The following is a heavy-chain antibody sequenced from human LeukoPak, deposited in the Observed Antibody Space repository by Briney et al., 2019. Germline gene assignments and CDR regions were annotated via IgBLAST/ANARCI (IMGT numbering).Heavy chain of an antibody. D-gene: IGHD1-26*01. V-gene: IGHV4-30-4*01. CDR3: ARGAPVGLEFDY. Sequence: SQTLSFTCTVSGGSISYGDYYWRWIRQPPGKGLEWIGYIYYSRSTYYNPSLKSRVTISVDPSKNQFALKLSSVTGADTAVYYCARGAPVGLEFDYWGEGTLVSVPS. CDR1: GGSISYGDYY. J-gene: IGHJ4*02. CDR2: IYYSRST.